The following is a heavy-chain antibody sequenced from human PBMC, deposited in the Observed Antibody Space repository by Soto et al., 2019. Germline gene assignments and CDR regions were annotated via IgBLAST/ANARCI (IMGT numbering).Heavy chain of an antibody. V-gene: IGHV1-18*04. J-gene: IGHJ6*02. CDR2: ISAYNGNT. CDR3: ERDAKVVVVAATLNGYYYYGMDV. D-gene: IGHD2-15*01. CDR1: GYTFTSYG. Sequence: ASVKVSCKASGYTFTSYGISWVRQAPGQGLEWMGWISAYNGNTNYAQKLQGRVTMTTDTSTSTAYMELRSLRSDDTAVYYCERDAKVVVVAATLNGYYYYGMDVWGQGTTVTVYS.